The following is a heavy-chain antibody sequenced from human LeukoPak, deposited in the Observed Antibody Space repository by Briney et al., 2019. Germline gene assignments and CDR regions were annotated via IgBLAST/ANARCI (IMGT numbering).Heavy chain of an antibody. D-gene: IGHD5-24*01. Sequence: PGGSLRLSCAASGFNFITAAMTWVRQAPGKGLEWVSLIGSSGGSTYYADSVKGRFTISRDNFNHTLSLQMNSLRVEDTAIYYCVKDIQLSTWGLGTMVTASS. J-gene: IGHJ3*01. CDR2: IGSSGGST. CDR3: VKDIQLST. V-gene: IGHV3-23*01. CDR1: GFNFITAA.